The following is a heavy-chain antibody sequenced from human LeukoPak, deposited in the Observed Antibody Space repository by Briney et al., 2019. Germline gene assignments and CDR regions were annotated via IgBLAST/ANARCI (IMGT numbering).Heavy chain of an antibody. Sequence: SETLSLTCTVSGGSISSGRYYWSWIRQPAGKGLEWIGRIYTSGSTNYNPSLKSRVTISVDTSKNQFSLKLSSVTSADTAVYYCARDRLEWILGLDPWGQGTLVTVSS. V-gene: IGHV4-61*02. CDR3: ARDRLEWILGLDP. CDR1: GGSISSGRYY. D-gene: IGHD3-3*01. J-gene: IGHJ5*02. CDR2: IYTSGST.